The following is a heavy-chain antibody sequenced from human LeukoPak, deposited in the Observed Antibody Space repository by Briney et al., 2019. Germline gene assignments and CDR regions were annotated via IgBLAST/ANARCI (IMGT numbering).Heavy chain of an antibody. CDR1: GFTYSSYT. D-gene: IGHD3-10*01. CDR3: ARGTAFFGFDH. Sequence: GGSLRLXCAASGFTYSSYTMNWVRRAPGKGLEWVASISTRSTNIYSADSLKGRFTISRDNTKDSLYLQMNSLGVEDTAVYYCARGTAFFGFDHWGQGTLLTVSS. CDR2: ISTRSTNI. V-gene: IGHV3-21*01. J-gene: IGHJ4*02.